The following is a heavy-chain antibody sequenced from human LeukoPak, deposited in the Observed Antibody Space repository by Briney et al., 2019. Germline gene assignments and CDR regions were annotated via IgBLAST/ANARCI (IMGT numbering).Heavy chain of an antibody. Sequence: ASVKVSCKASGYTFTSYGISWVRRAPGQGLEWMGWISAYNGNTNYAQKPQGRVTMTTDTSTSTAYMELRSLRSDDTAVYYCARVNVWELQKDYWGQGTLVTVSS. CDR2: ISAYNGNT. CDR3: ARVNVWELQKDY. CDR1: GYTFTSYG. V-gene: IGHV1-18*01. D-gene: IGHD1-26*01. J-gene: IGHJ4*02.